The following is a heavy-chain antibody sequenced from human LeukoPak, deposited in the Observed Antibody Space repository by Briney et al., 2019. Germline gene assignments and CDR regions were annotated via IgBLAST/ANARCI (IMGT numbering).Heavy chain of an antibody. V-gene: IGHV3-7*04. CDR3: ARVSRGDYFDY. D-gene: IGHD5/OR15-5a*01. J-gene: IGHJ4*02. CDR1: GFTFSSYW. CDR2: IKQDGSER. Sequence: TGGSLRLSCAASGFTFSSYWMSWVRQAPGKGLEWVANIKQDGSERYYVDSVKGRFTISRDNAKNSLYLQMNSLRAEDTAVYYCARVSRGDYFDYWGQGTLVTVSS.